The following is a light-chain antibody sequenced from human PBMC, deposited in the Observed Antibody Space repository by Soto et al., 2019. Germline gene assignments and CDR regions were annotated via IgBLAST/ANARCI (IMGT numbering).Light chain of an antibody. Sequence: QSVLTQPPSASGTPGQRVTLSCSGSSSNIGSNYVYWYQQLPGTAPKLLIYRNNQRPSGVPDQFSGSKSGTSASLAISGLRSEDEADYYCAAWDDSLSGPVGFGGGTKRTVL. CDR1: SSNIGSNY. V-gene: IGLV1-47*01. CDR2: RNN. J-gene: IGLJ2*01. CDR3: AAWDDSLSGPVG.